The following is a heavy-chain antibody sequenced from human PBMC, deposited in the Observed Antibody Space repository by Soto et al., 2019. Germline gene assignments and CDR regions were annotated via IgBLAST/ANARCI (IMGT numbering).Heavy chain of an antibody. CDR2: IIPICGGT. Sequence: ASVKVSCKASGGTFSSYAISWVRQAPGQGLEWMGGIIPICGGTNYAQKFQGWVTMTTDTSISTAYMELSRLRSDDTAVYYCARESGGTSSSGSYYFDYWGQGTLVTVSS. CDR3: ARESGGTSSSGSYYFDY. CDR1: GGTFSSYA. V-gene: IGHV1-2*04. D-gene: IGHD6-19*01. J-gene: IGHJ4*02.